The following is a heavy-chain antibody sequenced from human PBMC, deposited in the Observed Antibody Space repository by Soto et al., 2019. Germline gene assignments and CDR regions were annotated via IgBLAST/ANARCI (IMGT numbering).Heavy chain of an antibody. CDR2: IYTSGST. D-gene: IGHD3-3*01. Sequence: SETLSLTCTVSGGSISSYYWSWIRQPAGKGLEWIGRIYTSGSTNYNPSLKSRVTMSVDTSKNEFSLKLSSVTAADTAVYYCASTLLFLQWSNRLHPWGQRTLVPVSS. CDR1: GGSISSYY. J-gene: IGHJ5*02. V-gene: IGHV4-4*07. CDR3: ASTLLFLQWSNRLHP.